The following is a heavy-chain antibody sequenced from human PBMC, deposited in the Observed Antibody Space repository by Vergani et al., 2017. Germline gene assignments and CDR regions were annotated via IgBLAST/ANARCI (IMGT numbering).Heavy chain of an antibody. CDR2: TWYDGNNK. D-gene: IGHD1-14*01. Sequence: QVQLVESGGGVVQPGRSLRLSCAVFGFTFNPYGMHWVRQAPGKGLEWVAVTWYDGNNKQYADSVKGRFTISRDNSKSTMYLQMNSLRDEDTGVYYCARDLRLLYNRFDPWGQGTLVTVSS. V-gene: IGHV3-33*01. CDR1: GFTFNPYG. CDR3: ARDLRLLYNRFDP. J-gene: IGHJ5*02.